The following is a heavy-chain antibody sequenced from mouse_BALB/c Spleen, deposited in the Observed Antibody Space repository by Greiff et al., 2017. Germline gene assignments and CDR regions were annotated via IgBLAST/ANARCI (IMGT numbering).Heavy chain of an antibody. CDR1: GYNFTSYW. CDR3: AREHYYDTHYYAMDY. D-gene: IGHD1-2*01. Sequence: QVQLQQPGAELVKPGTSVKLSCKASGYNFTSYWINWVKLRPGQGLEWIGDIYPGSGSTNYNEKFKSKATLTVDTSSSTAYMQLSSLASEDSALYYCAREHYYDTHYYAMDYWGQGTSVTVSA. CDR2: IYPGSGST. J-gene: IGHJ4*01. V-gene: IGHV1-55*01.